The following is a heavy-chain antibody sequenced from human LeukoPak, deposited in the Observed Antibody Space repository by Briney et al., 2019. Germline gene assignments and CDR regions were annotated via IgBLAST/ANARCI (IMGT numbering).Heavy chain of an antibody. CDR2: ISGSGDAT. CDR3: ARVLSIGFHYDY. V-gene: IGHV3-23*01. D-gene: IGHD3-22*01. J-gene: IGHJ4*02. Sequence: GGSLRLSCTASEFTFSSLAMHWVRQAPGKGLEWVSGISGSGDATYYADSMRGRFTVSRDNSKNTLYLQMSSLRAEDTALYFCARVLSIGFHYDYWGPGTLVTVSS. CDR1: EFTFSSLA.